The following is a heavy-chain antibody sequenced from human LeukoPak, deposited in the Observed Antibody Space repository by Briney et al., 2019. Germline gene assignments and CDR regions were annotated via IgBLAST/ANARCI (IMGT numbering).Heavy chain of an antibody. CDR2: IKQDGSDK. D-gene: IGHD3-22*01. J-gene: IGHJ4*02. Sequence: GGSLRLSCAASGFTFSSFWMSWVRQAPGKGLEWVANIKQDGSDKYYVDSVKGRFTISRDNAKNSLYLQMNSLRAEDTALYYCAKDINYYDSSGIDYWGQGTLVTVSS. V-gene: IGHV3-7*03. CDR1: GFTFSSFW. CDR3: AKDINYYDSSGIDY.